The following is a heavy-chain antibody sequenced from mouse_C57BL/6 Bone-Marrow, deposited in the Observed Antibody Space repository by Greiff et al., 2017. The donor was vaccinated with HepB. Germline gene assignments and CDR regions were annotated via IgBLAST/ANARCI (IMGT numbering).Heavy chain of an antibody. CDR1: GYTFTSYW. CDR3: AKGGLPRDWYFDV. D-gene: IGHD2-2*01. J-gene: IGHJ1*03. Sequence: QVQLQQSGTELVKPGASVKLSCKASGYTFTSYWMHWVKQRPGQGLEWIGNINPSNGGTNYNEKFKSKATLTVDKSSSTAYMQLSSLTSEDSAVYYCAKGGLPRDWYFDVWGTGTTVTVSS. CDR2: INPSNGGT. V-gene: IGHV1-53*01.